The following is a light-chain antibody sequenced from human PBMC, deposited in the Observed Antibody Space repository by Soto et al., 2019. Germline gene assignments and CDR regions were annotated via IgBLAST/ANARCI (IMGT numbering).Light chain of an antibody. Sequence: QSALTQPASVSGSPGQSITISCTGTSSDVGGYNYVSWYQQHPGKAPKLMIYEVSNLPSGLSNRFSGSKSGNTASLTISGLHAEDEADYYCCSYTSSTTYVFGNGTKVTVL. J-gene: IGLJ1*01. CDR1: SSDVGGYNY. CDR3: CSYTSSTTYV. V-gene: IGLV2-14*01. CDR2: EVS.